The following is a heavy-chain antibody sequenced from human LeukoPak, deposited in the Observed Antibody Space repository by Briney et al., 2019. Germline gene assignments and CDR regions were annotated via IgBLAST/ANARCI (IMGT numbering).Heavy chain of an antibody. Sequence: GGSLRLSCAASGFTFGSFWMSWVRQAPGRGLEWVANIKPDGSEKYYVDSVRGRFTIPRDNPQNSLYLQMSSLRADDTAVYYCARDDGYRSYDYGGQGTLVTVSS. D-gene: IGHD5-24*01. CDR2: IKPDGSEK. J-gene: IGHJ4*02. CDR1: GFTFGSFW. CDR3: ARDDGYRSYDY. V-gene: IGHV3-7*01.